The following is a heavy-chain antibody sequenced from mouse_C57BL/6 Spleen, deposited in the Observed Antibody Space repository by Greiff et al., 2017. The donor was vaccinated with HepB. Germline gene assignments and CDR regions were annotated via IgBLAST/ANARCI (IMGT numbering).Heavy chain of an antibody. CDR1: GYTFTSYW. Sequence: QVQLQQPGAELVRPGSSVKLSCKASGYTFTSYWMHWVKQRPIQGLEWIGNIDPSDSETHYNQKFKDKATLTVAKSSSTAYMQLSSLTSEDSAVYYCARSSPSYWYFDVWGTGTTVTVSS. V-gene: IGHV1-52*01. CDR2: IDPSDSET. J-gene: IGHJ1*03. CDR3: ARSSPSYWYFDV.